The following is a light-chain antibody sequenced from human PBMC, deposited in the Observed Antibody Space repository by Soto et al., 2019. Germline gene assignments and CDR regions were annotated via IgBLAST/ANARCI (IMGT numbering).Light chain of an antibody. V-gene: IGLV2-8*01. J-gene: IGLJ2*01. CDR3: SSYASNNNVL. CDR1: SSDDGGYNY. CDR2: EVS. Sequence: QSALTQPPSASGSLGQSVTISCTGTSSDDGGYNYVSWYQQHPGKAPKVMIYEVSKRPSGVPDRFSGSKSANTASLTVSGLQAEDEADYYCSSYASNNNVLFGGGTKLTVL.